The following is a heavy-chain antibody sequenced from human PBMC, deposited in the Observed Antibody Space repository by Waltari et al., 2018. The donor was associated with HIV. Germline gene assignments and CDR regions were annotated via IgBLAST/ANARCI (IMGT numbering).Heavy chain of an antibody. CDR2: IYPGDSDT. CDR1: EYALSSSC. V-gene: IGHV5-51*01. Sequence: EVQLVQSGAEVKKPGESPKISCKGFEYALSSSCTAWLRQMPGKGPEWMGNIYPGDSDTRYSPSFQGQVTISADKSTNTADLQWSSLKASDTAMYFCARLPYDWNVDYYYSAMDVWGQGTTVTVSS. CDR3: ARLPYDWNVDYYYSAMDV. J-gene: IGHJ6*02. D-gene: IGHD1-20*01.